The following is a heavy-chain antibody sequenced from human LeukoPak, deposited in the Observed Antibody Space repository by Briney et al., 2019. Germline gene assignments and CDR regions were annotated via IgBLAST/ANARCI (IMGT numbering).Heavy chain of an antibody. CDR2: IYHSGST. V-gene: IGHV4-4*02. J-gene: IGHJ6*03. CDR1: GGSISSSNW. Sequence: ETLSLTCAVSGGSISSSNWWSWVRQPPGKGLEWIGEIYHSGSTNYNPSLKSRVTISVDTSKNQFSLKLSSVTAADTAVYYCARRPSVTGEGGIPYYYYMDVWGKGTTVTVSS. CDR3: ARRPSVTGEGGIPYYYYMDV. D-gene: IGHD7-27*01.